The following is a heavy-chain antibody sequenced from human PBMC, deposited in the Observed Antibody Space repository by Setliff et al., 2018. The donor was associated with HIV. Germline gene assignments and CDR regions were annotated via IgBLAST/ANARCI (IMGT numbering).Heavy chain of an antibody. CDR2: IIPIFGTT. CDR1: GGTFNNYA. J-gene: IGHJ4*02. V-gene: IGHV1-69*13. Sequence: SVKVSCKASGGTFNNYAISWVRQAPGQGLEWMGGIIPIFGTTHYAQRFQGRVTITADDSTSTAYMGLSTLRSEDMAIYYCASGSVSGDTFDYWGQGTLVTVSS. CDR3: ASGSVSGDTFDY. D-gene: IGHD2-21*02.